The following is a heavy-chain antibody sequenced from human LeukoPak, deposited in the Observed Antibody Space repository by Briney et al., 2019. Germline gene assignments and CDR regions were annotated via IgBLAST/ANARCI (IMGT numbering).Heavy chain of an antibody. CDR3: ARPDPYGDYSDH. V-gene: IGHV4-39*01. CDR1: GGSISSSSYY. Sequence: SETLSLTCTVSGGSISSSSYYWGWIRQPPGKGLEWIGSIYYSGSTYYNPSLKSRVTISVDTSKNQFSLKLSSVTAADTAVYYCARPDPYGDYSDHWGQGTLVTVSS. CDR2: IYYSGST. D-gene: IGHD4-17*01. J-gene: IGHJ4*02.